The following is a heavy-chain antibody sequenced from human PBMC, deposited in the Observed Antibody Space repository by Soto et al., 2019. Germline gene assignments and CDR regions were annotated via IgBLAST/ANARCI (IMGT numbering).Heavy chain of an antibody. CDR3: SRDSSGYYWFDP. D-gene: IGHD3-22*01. CDR2: IYHSGTT. CDR1: GFSISSGYF. Sequence: SETLSLTCAVSGFSISSGYFWGWIRQPPGKGPEWLGSIYHSGTTYYNPSVKGRVTISVDTSKNQFSLKMSSVTAADTAVYYCSRDSSGYYWFDPWGQGTLVTVSS. V-gene: IGHV4-38-2*02. J-gene: IGHJ5*02.